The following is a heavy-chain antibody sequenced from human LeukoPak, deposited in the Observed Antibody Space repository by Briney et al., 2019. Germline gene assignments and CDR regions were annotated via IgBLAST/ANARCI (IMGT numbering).Heavy chain of an antibody. CDR3: AGYHAYGVTTPPLGY. CDR2: INPSGGST. Sequence: ASVKVSCKASGYTFTSYYMHWVRQAPGQGLEWMGIINPSGGSTSYAQKFQGRVTMTRDTSTSTVYMELSSLRSEDTAVYYCAGYHAYGVTTPPLGYWGQGTLVTVSS. CDR1: GYTFTSYY. J-gene: IGHJ4*02. V-gene: IGHV1-46*01. D-gene: IGHD4-17*01.